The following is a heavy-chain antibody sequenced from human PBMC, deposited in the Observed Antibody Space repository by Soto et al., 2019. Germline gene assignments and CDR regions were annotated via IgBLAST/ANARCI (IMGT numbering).Heavy chain of an antibody. D-gene: IGHD3-10*01. CDR2: INTDGSTT. CDR3: ARGASGNYYLDY. CDR1: GFTFSSYW. V-gene: IGHV3-74*01. Sequence: EVQLVESGGNLVQPGGSLRLSCAASGFTFSSYWIHWVRQPPGKGLLWVSRINTDGSTTNYADSVKGRFTISRDNTKNTLYLQMNRLIADDTAVYYCARGASGNYYLDYWGQGALVTVSS. J-gene: IGHJ4*02.